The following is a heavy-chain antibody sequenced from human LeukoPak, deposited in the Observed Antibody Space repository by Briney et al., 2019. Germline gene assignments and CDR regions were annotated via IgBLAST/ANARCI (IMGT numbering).Heavy chain of an antibody. Sequence: PGGSLTLSCAASGFTVSSDYMSWVRQAPGKGLEWIGCINSKTGGGTTDSAAPVKGRLTMSRDDSKSTLYLQMNSLKTEDTAVYYCTTEGYSGWRIDVFDIWGQGTMVTVSS. D-gene: IGHD5-12*01. V-gene: IGHV3-15*01. J-gene: IGHJ3*02. CDR3: TTEGYSGWRIDVFDI. CDR2: INSKTGGGTT. CDR1: GFTVSSDY.